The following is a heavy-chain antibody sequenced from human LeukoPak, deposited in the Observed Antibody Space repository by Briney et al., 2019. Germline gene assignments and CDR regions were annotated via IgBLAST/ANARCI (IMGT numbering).Heavy chain of an antibody. V-gene: IGHV3-11*04. J-gene: IGHJ5*01. CDR1: GFTFSDSY. CDR3: TRDPRHFDS. CDR2: ISGSGHDI. Sequence: GGSLRLSCAASGFTFSDSYMTWVRQAPGKGVEWVAYISGSGHDIDYSDSVKGRFTISRDNAKNSLYLQMSSLRVEDTAVYYCTRDPRHFDSCGQGTLVTVSS. D-gene: IGHD6-6*01.